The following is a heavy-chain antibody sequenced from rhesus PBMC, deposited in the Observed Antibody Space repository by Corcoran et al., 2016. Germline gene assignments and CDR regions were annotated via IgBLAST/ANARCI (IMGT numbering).Heavy chain of an antibody. CDR3: ARDRVGTVTTKGYFEF. D-gene: IGHD4-23*01. Sequence: QVQLQESGPGLVKPSGTLSLTCAVSGGSVSSSNWGSWIRQPPGKGLEWIGYISGSSGSTYYNPSLSSLVTISTDTSKNQFCLKMSSVTAADTAVYYCARDRVGTVTTKGYFEFWGQGALVTVSS. CDR2: ISGSSGST. J-gene: IGHJ1*01. V-gene: IGHV4-65*01. CDR1: GGSVSSSNW.